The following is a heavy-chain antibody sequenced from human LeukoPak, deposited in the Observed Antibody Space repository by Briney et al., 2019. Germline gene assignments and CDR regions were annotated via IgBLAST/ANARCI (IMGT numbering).Heavy chain of an antibody. CDR3: ASWRGSGSYGGYFAY. J-gene: IGHJ4*02. Sequence: GGSLRLSGAASGFTFSSYGMYWVRQAPGKGLEWVALIWYDGSNRYCADSVKGRFTISRDNSKNTLYLQMNSLRAEDTAVYYCASWRGSGSYGGYFAYWGQGTLATVSS. V-gene: IGHV3-33*01. D-gene: IGHD3-10*01. CDR1: GFTFSSYG. CDR2: IWYDGSNR.